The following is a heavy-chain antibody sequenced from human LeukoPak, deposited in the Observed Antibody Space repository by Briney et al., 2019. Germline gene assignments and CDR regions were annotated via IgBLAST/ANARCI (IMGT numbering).Heavy chain of an antibody. D-gene: IGHD6-19*01. Sequence: SLTLSLTCTISGDSVSSNSAAWNWIRQSPSRGLEWLGRTYYRSKWYNDYAVSVKSRITINPDTSKNQFSLQLNSVTPEDTAVYYCARDPQQWLGNTYYYYYSMDVWGQGTTVTVSS. V-gene: IGHV6-1*01. CDR2: TYYRSKWYN. CDR3: ARDPQQWLGNTYYYYYSMDV. J-gene: IGHJ6*02. CDR1: GDSVSSNSAA.